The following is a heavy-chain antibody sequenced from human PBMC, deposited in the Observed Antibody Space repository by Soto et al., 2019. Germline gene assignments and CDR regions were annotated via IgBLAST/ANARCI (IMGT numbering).Heavy chain of an antibody. CDR1: GFTFHTYA. CDR3: ARGLRFCDDPNTCYHQFDY. CDR2: ISDDSSNE. Sequence: QVQLVDSGGGVVRPGASLTLSCAASGFTFHTYALHWVRQAPGKGLEWVAVISDDSSNEYFADSVRGRFPISRDNSRNTLSLHLNSLRADDTAVYYCARGLRFCDDPNTCYHQFDYWGQGTQVTVSS. J-gene: IGHJ4*02. V-gene: IGHV3-30-3*01. D-gene: IGHD2-2*01.